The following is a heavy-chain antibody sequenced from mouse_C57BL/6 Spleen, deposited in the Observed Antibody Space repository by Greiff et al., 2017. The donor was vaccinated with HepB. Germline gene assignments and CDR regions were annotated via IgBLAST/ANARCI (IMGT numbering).Heavy chain of an antibody. V-gene: IGHV1-59*01. D-gene: IGHD4-1*01. CDR3: ARFLTGIFDY. CDR2: IDPSDSYT. CDR1: GYTFTSYW. Sequence: QVQLQQPGAELVRPGTSVKLSCKASGYTFTSYWMHWVKQRPGQGLEWIGVIDPSDSYTNYNQKFKGKATLTVDTSSSTAYMQLSSLTSEDSAVYYCARFLTGIFDYGGQGTTLTVSS. J-gene: IGHJ2*01.